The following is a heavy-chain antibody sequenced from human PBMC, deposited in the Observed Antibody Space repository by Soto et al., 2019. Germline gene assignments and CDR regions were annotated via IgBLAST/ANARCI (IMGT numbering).Heavy chain of an antibody. V-gene: IGHV1-2*04. CDR2: INPNSGGT. CDR1: GYTFTGYY. D-gene: IGHD3-10*01. J-gene: IGHJ6*02. Sequence: SVKVSCKASGYTFTGYYMHWVRQAPGQGLEWMGWINPNSGGTNYAQKFQGWVTMTRDTSISTAYMELSRLRSDDTAVYYCARATDYYGSGSYYYYGMDVWGQGTTVTVSS. CDR3: ARATDYYGSGSYYYYGMDV.